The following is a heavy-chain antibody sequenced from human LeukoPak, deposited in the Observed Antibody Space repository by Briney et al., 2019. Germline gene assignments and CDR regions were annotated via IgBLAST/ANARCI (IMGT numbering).Heavy chain of an antibody. CDR2: IYYSGST. V-gene: IGHV4-59*08. CDR1: GGSISSYY. CDR3: ARRLYSSGFYYLDY. J-gene: IGHJ4*02. Sequence: SETLSLTCTVSGGSISSYYWSWIRQPPGKGLEWIGYIYYSGSTYYNPSLKSRVTISVDTSKNQFSLKLSSVTAADTAVYYCARRLYSSGFYYLDYWGQGTLVTVSS. D-gene: IGHD6-19*01.